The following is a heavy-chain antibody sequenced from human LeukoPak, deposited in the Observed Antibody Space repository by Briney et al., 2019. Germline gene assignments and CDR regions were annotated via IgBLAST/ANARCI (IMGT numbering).Heavy chain of an antibody. J-gene: IGHJ4*02. CDR3: ARDPGGYFFDY. Sequence: PSETLSLTCTVSGGSISSYYWSWIRQPPGKGLEWIGCIYDSGTTNYNPSLKSRVTVSVDTSKNQFSLKLSSVTAADTAVYYCARDPGGYFFDYGGQGTLVTVSS. D-gene: IGHD3-10*01. CDR2: IYDSGTT. CDR1: GGSISSYY. V-gene: IGHV4-59*01.